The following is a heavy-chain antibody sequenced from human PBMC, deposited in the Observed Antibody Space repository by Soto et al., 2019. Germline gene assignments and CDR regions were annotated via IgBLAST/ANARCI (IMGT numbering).Heavy chain of an antibody. CDR2: ISSDGDLR. V-gene: IGHV3-23*01. J-gene: IGHJ4*02. CDR1: GFTFHNFA. D-gene: IGHD3-9*01. CDR3: AMVRQRFLDILTGATNFDS. Sequence: EVHLLGSGGDLVKPGGSLRLSCEVSGFTFHNFAMSWVRQSPGKGREWVSTISSDGDLRHYAESVKGRFPISRDNSKSSLCLQMNSLRAEDTALYFCAMVRQRFLDILTGATNFDSWGQGPLVTVSS.